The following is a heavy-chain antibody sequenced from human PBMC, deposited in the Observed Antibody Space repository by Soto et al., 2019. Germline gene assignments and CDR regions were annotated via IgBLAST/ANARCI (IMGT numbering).Heavy chain of an antibody. V-gene: IGHV4-30-4*01. CDR3: AREGAASYSYYYGTDV. CDR2: IYYSGSP. D-gene: IGHD3-16*01. J-gene: IGHJ6*02. CDR1: GGSISSGDSY. Sequence: LSLTCTVSGGSISSGDSYWSWIRQSPGKGLEWIGYIYYSGSPFYNPSLESRVTISVDTSKNQFSLKLKSVTAADTAVYYCAREGAASYSYYYGTDVWGQGTTVTVSS.